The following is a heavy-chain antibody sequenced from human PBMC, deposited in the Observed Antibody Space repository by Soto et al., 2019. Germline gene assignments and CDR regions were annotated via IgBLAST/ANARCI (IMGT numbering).Heavy chain of an antibody. Sequence: QVQLQESGPGLVKPSETLSLTCTVSGGSISSYYWSWIRQPPGKGLEWIGYIYYSGSTNNNPSLNSRFTISVDTSKNLFSLKLSSVTAADTAVYYCAMYYGGNIPPMRGFDYWGQGTLVTVSS. D-gene: IGHD4-17*01. J-gene: IGHJ4*02. CDR2: IYYSGST. V-gene: IGHV4-59*01. CDR1: GGSISSYY. CDR3: AMYYGGNIPPMRGFDY.